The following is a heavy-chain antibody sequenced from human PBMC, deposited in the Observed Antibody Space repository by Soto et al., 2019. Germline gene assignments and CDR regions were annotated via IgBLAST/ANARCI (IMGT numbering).Heavy chain of an antibody. CDR3: ARTTYYYDSSGYYY. CDR2: IYYSGST. J-gene: IGHJ4*02. CDR1: GGTISSYY. D-gene: IGHD3-22*01. Sequence: PSENLSLTCTVSGGTISSYYWSWIRQPPGKGLEWIGYIYYSGSTNYNPSLKSRVTISVDTSKNQFSLKLSSVTAADTAVYYCARTTYYYDSSGYYYWGQGTLLTVSS. V-gene: IGHV4-59*01.